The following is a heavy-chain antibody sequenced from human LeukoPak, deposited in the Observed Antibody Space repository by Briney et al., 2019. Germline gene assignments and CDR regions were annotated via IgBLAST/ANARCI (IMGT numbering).Heavy chain of an antibody. J-gene: IGHJ4*02. D-gene: IGHD7-27*01. Sequence: GGSLRLSCAASGFTFSSYWMHWVRQAPGKGLLWVSRIDSEGSSTRYADSVKGRFTISRDNAKNTLFLQMNSLRVDDTAVYYCARTLTGQPDFWGQGTLVTVSS. CDR2: IDSEGSST. CDR1: GFTFSSYW. CDR3: ARTLTGQPDF. V-gene: IGHV3-74*01.